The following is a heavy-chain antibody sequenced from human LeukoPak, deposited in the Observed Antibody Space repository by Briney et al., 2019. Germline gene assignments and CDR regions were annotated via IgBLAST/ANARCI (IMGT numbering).Heavy chain of an antibody. CDR1: GGSISSYY. CDR2: IYYSGST. Sequence: PSETLSLTCTVSGGSISSYYWSWIRQPPGKGLEWIGYIYYSGSTNYNPSLKSRVTISVDTSKNQFSLKLSSVTAADTAVYYCARDGSQLTFDYWGQGTLVTVSS. V-gene: IGHV4-59*01. CDR3: ARDGSQLTFDY. D-gene: IGHD1-26*01. J-gene: IGHJ4*02.